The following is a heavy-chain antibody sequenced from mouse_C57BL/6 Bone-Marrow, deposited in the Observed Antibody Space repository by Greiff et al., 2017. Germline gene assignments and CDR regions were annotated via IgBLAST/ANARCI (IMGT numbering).Heavy chain of an antibody. CDR2: INPNNGGT. J-gene: IGHJ2*01. D-gene: IGHD1-1*01. CDR1: GYTFTDYY. CDR3: ARRPPITTVVAEDY. V-gene: IGHV1-26*01. Sequence: VQLQQSGPELVKPGASVKISCKASGYTFTDYYMNWVKQSHGKSLEWIGDINPNNGGTSYNQKFKGKATLTVDKSSSPAYMELRRLTSEDAAVYYCARRPPITTVVAEDYWGQGTTLTVSS.